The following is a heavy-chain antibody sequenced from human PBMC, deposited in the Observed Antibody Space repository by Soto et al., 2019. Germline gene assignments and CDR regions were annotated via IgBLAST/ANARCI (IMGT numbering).Heavy chain of an antibody. J-gene: IGHJ6*03. CDR3: ARERLYSSSSKVYYYYYMDV. V-gene: IGHV3-11*01. CDR1: GFTFSDYY. CDR2: IISSGSTI. D-gene: IGHD6-6*01. Sequence: QVQLVESGGGLVKPGGSLRLSCAASGFTFSDYYMSWIRQAPGKGLEWVSYIISSGSTIYYADSVKGRFTISRDNAKNSLYLQMNSLRAEDTAVYFCARERLYSSSSKVYYYYYMDVWGKGTTVTVSS.